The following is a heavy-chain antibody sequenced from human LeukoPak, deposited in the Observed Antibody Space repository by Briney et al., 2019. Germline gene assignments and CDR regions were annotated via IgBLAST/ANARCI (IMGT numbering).Heavy chain of an antibody. V-gene: IGHV1-18*01. D-gene: IGHD3-3*01. J-gene: IGHJ6*03. CDR1: VYTNPNYG. CDR2: ISIYNGNT. CDR3: ASPRKGAFFYYYMDV. Sequence: ASVRVSYKTSVYTNPNYGITWVRQAPGQGLEWMGWISIYNGNTQYAHKFQGRVTLTTDTSTSTVYMDLRSLRSDDTAVYYCASPRKGAFFYYYMDVWGKGTSVTVSS.